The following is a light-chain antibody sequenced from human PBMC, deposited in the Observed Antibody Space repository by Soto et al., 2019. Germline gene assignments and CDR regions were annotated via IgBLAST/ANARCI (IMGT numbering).Light chain of an antibody. Sequence: EIVLTQSPGTLSLSPGEGATLSCRASQSVSSSFLAWYQQKPGQAPRLLIYGVSSRATGIPDRFTGSGSGTDFTLTISRLEPDDFAVYYCQQYCNSLPWTFGQGTKVELK. V-gene: IGKV3-20*01. J-gene: IGKJ1*01. CDR2: GVS. CDR3: QQYCNSLPWT. CDR1: QSVSSSF.